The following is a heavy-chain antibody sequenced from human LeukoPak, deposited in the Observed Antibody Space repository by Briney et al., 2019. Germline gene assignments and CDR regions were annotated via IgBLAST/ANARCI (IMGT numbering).Heavy chain of an antibody. Sequence: ASVKVSCKASGYTFTSYGISWVRQAPGQGLEWMGWISAYNGNTNYAQKLQGRVTMTTDTSTSTAYMELRSLGSDDTAVYYCARVGGDYNYYYYGMDVWGQGTTVTVSS. CDR3: ARVGGDYNYYYYGMDV. J-gene: IGHJ6*02. V-gene: IGHV1-18*01. CDR1: GYTFTSYG. D-gene: IGHD4-17*01. CDR2: ISAYNGNT.